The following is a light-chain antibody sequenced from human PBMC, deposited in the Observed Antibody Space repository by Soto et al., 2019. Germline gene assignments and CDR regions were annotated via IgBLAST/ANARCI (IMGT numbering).Light chain of an antibody. CDR2: EVT. J-gene: IGLJ3*02. V-gene: IGLV2-14*01. CDR1: SSDVGAYNY. CDR3: SSYTTTSTWV. Sequence: QSALTQPASVSGSPGQSITISCTGTSSDVGAYNYVSWYQHHPAKAPKLMIYEVTNRPLGVSSRFSGSKSGNTASLTISGLQAEDESEYYCSSYTTTSTWVFGGGTKVTVL.